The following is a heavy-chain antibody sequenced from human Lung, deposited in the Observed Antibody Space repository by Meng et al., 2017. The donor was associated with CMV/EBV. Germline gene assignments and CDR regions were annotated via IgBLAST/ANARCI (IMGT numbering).Heavy chain of an antibody. CDR3: ARGGNFDP. V-gene: IGHV7-4-1*02. J-gene: IGHJ5*02. D-gene: IGHD2/OR15-2a*01. CDR1: GYPFSTYT. Sequence: QVQLVQTGFELKKPGASVKVSCKASGYPFSTYTINWVRQAHGRGLEWMGWISTNTGTPTYTQGFTGRFVFSLDTSVSTAYLQISSLKAEDTAVYYCARGGNFDPWGQGTLVTVSS. CDR2: ISTNTGTP.